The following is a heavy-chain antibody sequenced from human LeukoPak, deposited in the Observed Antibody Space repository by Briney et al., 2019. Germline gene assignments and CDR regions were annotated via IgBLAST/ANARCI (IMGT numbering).Heavy chain of an antibody. J-gene: IGHJ5*02. CDR3: AKPPHVPFDP. CDR2: IRYDGSNK. Sequence: PGGSLRLSCAASGFTFSSYSMNWVRQAPGKGLEWVAFIRYDGSNKYYADSVKGRFTISRDNSKNTLCLQMNSLRAEDTAVYYCAKPPHVPFDPWGQGTLVTVSS. CDR1: GFTFSSYS. V-gene: IGHV3-30*02.